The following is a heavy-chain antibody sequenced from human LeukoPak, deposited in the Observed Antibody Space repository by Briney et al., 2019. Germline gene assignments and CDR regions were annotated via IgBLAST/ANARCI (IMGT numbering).Heavy chain of an antibody. CDR1: GYIFTSYG. D-gene: IGHD5-18*01. CDR2: ISPFNGST. CDR3: ARDRVGGYTYGGNWFDP. J-gene: IGHJ5*02. V-gene: IGHV1-18*01. Sequence: GASVKVSCKASGYIFTSYGISWVRQAPGQGLESMGWISPFNGSTKYVQKFQGRVTMTTDTSTSTAYLELRSLRSDDTAVYYCARDRVGGYTYGGNWFDPWGPGTLVTVSS.